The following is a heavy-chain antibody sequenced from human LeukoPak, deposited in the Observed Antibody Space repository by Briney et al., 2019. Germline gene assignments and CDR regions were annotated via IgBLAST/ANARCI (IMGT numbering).Heavy chain of an antibody. CDR3: AREGRGYSYAFEY. D-gene: IGHD5-18*01. V-gene: IGHV3-74*01. J-gene: IGHJ4*02. CDR1: GFTFSNYW. Sequence: GGSLRLSCAASGFTFSNYWMHWVRQAPGKGLVWVSRINSDGSGTTYADSVKGRFTIYRDNGQNTLYLQMNSLRAEDTAVYYCAREGRGYSYAFEYWGQGTLVTVSS. CDR2: INSDGSGT.